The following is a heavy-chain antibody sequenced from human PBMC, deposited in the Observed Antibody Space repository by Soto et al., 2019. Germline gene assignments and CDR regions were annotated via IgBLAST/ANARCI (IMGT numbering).Heavy chain of an antibody. V-gene: IGHV3-30*18. D-gene: IGHD6-6*01. CDR1: GFTFSSYG. Sequence: QVQLVESGGGVVQPGRSLRLSCAASGFTFSSYGMHWVRQAPGKGLEWVAVISYDGSNKYYADSVKGRFTISRDNSKNTLYLQMNSLRAEDTAVYYCAKDQVAARLGHVNGMYVWGQGTTVTVSS. CDR3: AKDQVAARLGHVNGMYV. J-gene: IGHJ6*02. CDR2: ISYDGSNK.